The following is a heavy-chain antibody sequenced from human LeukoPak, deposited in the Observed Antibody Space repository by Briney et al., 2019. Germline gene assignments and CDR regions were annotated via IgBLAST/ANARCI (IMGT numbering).Heavy chain of an antibody. Sequence: GESLRLSCGASGFTFSSYAMSWVRQAPGKGLEWVSAISGSGGSTYYADSVKGRFTISRDNSKNTLYLQMNGLRAEDTAVYYCAKDQAYDILTGYYITGIGAFDIWGQGTMVTVSS. V-gene: IGHV3-23*01. J-gene: IGHJ3*02. CDR2: ISGSGGST. D-gene: IGHD3-9*01. CDR1: GFTFSSYA. CDR3: AKDQAYDILTGYYITGIGAFDI.